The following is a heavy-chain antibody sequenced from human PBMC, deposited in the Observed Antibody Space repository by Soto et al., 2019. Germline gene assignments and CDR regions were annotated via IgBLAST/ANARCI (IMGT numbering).Heavy chain of an antibody. D-gene: IGHD3-22*01. CDR3: ARAGIVGFDY. CDR1: GHIFTNYG. CDR2: ISAYNGNT. Sequence: ASVKVSCKASGHIFTNYGVTWVRQAPGQGLEWMGWISAYNGNTNYAQKLQGRVAMTTDTSTSTAYMELMSLRFDDTAVYYCARAGIVGFDYWGQGTLVTVSS. V-gene: IGHV1-18*01. J-gene: IGHJ4*02.